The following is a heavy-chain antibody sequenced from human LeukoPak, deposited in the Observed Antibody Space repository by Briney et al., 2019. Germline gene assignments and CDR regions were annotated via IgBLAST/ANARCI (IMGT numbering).Heavy chain of an antibody. Sequence: PGGSLRLSCTASGFTFGDYAMSWFRQAPGKGLEWVGFIRSKAYGGTTEYAASVKGRFTISRDDSKSIAYLQMNSLKTEDTAVYYCTRVSRIAAAGFTSTPDFDYWGQGTLVTVSS. CDR3: TRVSRIAAAGFTSTPDFDY. D-gene: IGHD6-13*01. J-gene: IGHJ4*02. CDR1: GFTFGDYA. CDR2: IRSKAYGGTT. V-gene: IGHV3-49*03.